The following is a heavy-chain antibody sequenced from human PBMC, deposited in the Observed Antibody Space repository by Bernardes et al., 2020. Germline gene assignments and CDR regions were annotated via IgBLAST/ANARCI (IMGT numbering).Heavy chain of an antibody. CDR2: IKQDGSEK. CDR1: GFTFSSYW. J-gene: IGHJ4*02. CDR3: ARRRSCSDY. D-gene: IGHD2-15*01. V-gene: IGHV3-7*01. Sequence: GWSLRLSCVASGFTFSSYWMSWVRQAPGKGLEWVANIKQDGSEKYYVDSVKGRFTISRDNAKNSLYLQMNSLRAEDTAVYYCARRRSCSDYWGQGTLVTVSS.